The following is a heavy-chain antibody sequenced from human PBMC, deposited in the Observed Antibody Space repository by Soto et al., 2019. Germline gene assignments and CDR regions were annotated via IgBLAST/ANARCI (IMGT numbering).Heavy chain of an antibody. V-gene: IGHV4-34*01. CDR2: INHSGST. CDR1: GGSFSGYY. CDR3: ATIYYDVDY. D-gene: IGHD3-22*01. Sequence: QVQLQQWGAGLLKPSETLSLTCAVYGGSFSGYYWSWIRQPPGKGLEWIGEINHSGSTNYNPSLKSRLTISVDTSQNQFSLKLSSVTAADTAVYYCATIYYDVDYWGQGTLVTVSS. J-gene: IGHJ4*02.